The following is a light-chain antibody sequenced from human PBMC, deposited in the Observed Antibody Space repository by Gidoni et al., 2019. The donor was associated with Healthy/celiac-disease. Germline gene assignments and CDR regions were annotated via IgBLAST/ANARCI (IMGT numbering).Light chain of an antibody. CDR2: GAS. Sequence: EIVMTQSPATLSVSPGERATLSCRASQSVSSNLAWYQQKPGQAPRLLIYGASTRATGIPASFSGSGSGTEFTLTISSLQSEDFAVYYCQQYNNWPLYSFGQXTKLEIK. V-gene: IGKV3D-15*01. CDR1: QSVSSN. CDR3: QQYNNWPLYS. J-gene: IGKJ2*03.